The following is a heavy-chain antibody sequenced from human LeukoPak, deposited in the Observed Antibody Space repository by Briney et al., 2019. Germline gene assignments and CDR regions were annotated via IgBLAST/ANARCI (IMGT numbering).Heavy chain of an antibody. Sequence: PGGSLRLSCSASGFSVDSSYMSWVRQAPGKGLEWVSVIYSNGKEYYDESAKGGFTISRDICKNSRDVQMNRLRVEDTAVYCCARDSPTRGIDSWGQGTLVIVSS. CDR1: GFSVDSSY. CDR3: ARDSPTRGIDS. J-gene: IGHJ5*01. CDR2: IYSNGKE. V-gene: IGHV3-66*01. D-gene: IGHD2-2*01.